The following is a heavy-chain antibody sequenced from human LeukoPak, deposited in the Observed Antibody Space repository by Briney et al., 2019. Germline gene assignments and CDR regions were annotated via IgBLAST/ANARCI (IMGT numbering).Heavy chain of an antibody. V-gene: IGHV1-8*01. CDR2: MNPNSGNT. CDR1: GYTFTSYD. CDR3: ARDTPGTGSVTR. J-gene: IGHJ4*02. Sequence: ASVKVSCKASGYTFTSYDINWVRQATGQGLEWMGWMNPNSGNTGYAQKFQGRVTMTRNTSISTAYMELSSLRSEDTAVYYCARDTPGTGSVTRWGQGTLVTVSS. D-gene: IGHD3/OR15-3a*01.